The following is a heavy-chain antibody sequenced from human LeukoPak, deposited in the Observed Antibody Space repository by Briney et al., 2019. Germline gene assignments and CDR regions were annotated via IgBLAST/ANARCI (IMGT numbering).Heavy chain of an antibody. CDR1: EYDFANYW. J-gene: IGHJ5*02. Sequence: GESLKISCKGPEYDFANYWIGWVRQTPGRGLEWMGIAHPATSIIHYGPSFQGQVTNSFDRSLSTAYLQWTSLKASDSGMYFCARRKFYDTYLDPWGRGTLVTVSS. CDR3: ARRKFYDTYLDP. D-gene: IGHD2/OR15-2a*01. CDR2: AHPATSII. V-gene: IGHV5-51*01.